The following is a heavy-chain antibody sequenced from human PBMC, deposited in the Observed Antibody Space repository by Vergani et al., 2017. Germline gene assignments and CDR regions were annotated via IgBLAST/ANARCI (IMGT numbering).Heavy chain of an antibody. CDR2: MNPNSGNT. CDR3: AREWEPTEYHAFDI. Sequence: QVQLVQSGAEVKKPGASVKVSCKAYGYTFTSYDINWVRQATGQGLEWMGWMNPNSGNTGYAQKFQGRVTMTRNTSISTAYMELSSLRSEDTAVYYCAREWEPTEYHAFDIWGQGTMVTVSS. D-gene: IGHD1-26*01. V-gene: IGHV1-8*01. J-gene: IGHJ3*02. CDR1: GYTFTSYD.